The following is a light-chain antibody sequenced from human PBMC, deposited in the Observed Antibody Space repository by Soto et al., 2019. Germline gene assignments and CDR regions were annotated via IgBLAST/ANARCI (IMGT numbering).Light chain of an antibody. CDR2: GTS. CDR1: QSVSSN. Sequence: EIVMTQSPATLSVSPGETATLSCRASQSVSSNLAWYQQKPGQAPRLLISGTSNRATGIPARFSGSGSGTELTLTISSLQSEDSAVYYCQQYDNWPPLTFGQGTKVEIK. V-gene: IGKV3-15*01. CDR3: QQYDNWPPLT. J-gene: IGKJ1*01.